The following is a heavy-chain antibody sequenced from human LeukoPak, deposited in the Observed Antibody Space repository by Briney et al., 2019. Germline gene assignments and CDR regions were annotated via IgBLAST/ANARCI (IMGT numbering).Heavy chain of an antibody. CDR3: ATRATAGPW. CDR2: MHDSGIT. Sequence: SETLSLTCAVSGASISTTYWSSWVRQPPGKGLEWIGEMHDSGITNYNPSLESRVTISVDKSNKQFSLSLTSVTAADTAVYYCATRATAGPWWGQGTLVTVSS. D-gene: IGHD6-13*01. CDR1: GASISTTYW. J-gene: IGHJ4*02. V-gene: IGHV4-4*02.